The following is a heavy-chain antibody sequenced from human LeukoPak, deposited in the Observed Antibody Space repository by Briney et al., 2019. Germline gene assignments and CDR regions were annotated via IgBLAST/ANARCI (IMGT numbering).Heavy chain of an antibody. J-gene: IGHJ6*02. Sequence: GGSLRLSCAASGFTFSSYAMSWVRQAPGKGLEWVSAISGSGDSADYADSVKGRFTISRDNSKNTLYLQMNSLRAEDTAVYYCAKDRGSSSSAYGMDVWGQGTTVTVSS. D-gene: IGHD6-13*01. CDR3: AKDRGSSSSAYGMDV. CDR1: GFTFSSYA. CDR2: ISGSGDSA. V-gene: IGHV3-23*01.